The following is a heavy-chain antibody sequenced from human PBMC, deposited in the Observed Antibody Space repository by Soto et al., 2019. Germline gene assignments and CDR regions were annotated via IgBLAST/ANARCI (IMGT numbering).Heavy chain of an antibody. Sequence: SVKVSCKASGGTFSSYTISWVRQAPGQGLEWMGRIIPILGIANYAQKFQGRVTITADKSTSTAYMELSSLRSEDTAVYYCARGIRPTGTIYCMYVWGKGTTVTVSS. CDR1: GGTFSSYT. J-gene: IGHJ6*03. V-gene: IGHV1-69*02. CDR2: IIPILGIA. D-gene: IGHD1-7*01. CDR3: ARGIRPTGTIYCMYV.